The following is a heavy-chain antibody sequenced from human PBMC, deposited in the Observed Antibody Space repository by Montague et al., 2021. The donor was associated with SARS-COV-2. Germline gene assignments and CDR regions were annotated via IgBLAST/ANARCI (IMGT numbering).Heavy chain of an antibody. D-gene: IGHD2-2*02. CDR1: GFSFSSYG. CDR3: ARDSFSSCTSSSCYMGGMDV. V-gene: IGHV3-33*01. Sequence: SLRLSCAASGFSFSSYGLNWVRQAPGKGLEWVAVIWYGGRNKQYADSVKGRFTISRDNSKNTLYLQMNSLRAEDTALYYCARDSFSSCTSSSCYMGGMDVWGQGTMVTFSS. J-gene: IGHJ6*02. CDR2: IWYGGRNK.